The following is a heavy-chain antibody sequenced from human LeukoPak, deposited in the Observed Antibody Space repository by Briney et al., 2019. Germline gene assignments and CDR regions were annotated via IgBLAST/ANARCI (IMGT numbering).Heavy chain of an antibody. Sequence: SETLSLTCTVSGGSISSYYWSWIRQPPGKGLEWIGYIYYSGSTNYNPSLKSRVTISVDTSKNQFSLKLSSVTAADTAVYYCARGTHDYGDYGAIEDWGQGTLVTVSS. CDR1: GGSISSYY. CDR2: IYYSGST. V-gene: IGHV4-59*08. D-gene: IGHD4-17*01. CDR3: ARGTHDYGDYGAIED. J-gene: IGHJ4*02.